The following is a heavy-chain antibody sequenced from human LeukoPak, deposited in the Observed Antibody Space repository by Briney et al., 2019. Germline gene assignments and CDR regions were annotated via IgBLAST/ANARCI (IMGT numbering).Heavy chain of an antibody. Sequence: SETLSLTCAVYGGSFSGYYWSWIRQPPGKGLEWIGEINHSGSTNYNPSLKSRVTISVDTSKNQFSLKLSSVTAADTAVYYCAMGPITMVRGVTNTHYYYYGMDVWGQGTTVTVSS. J-gene: IGHJ6*02. CDR2: INHSGST. CDR3: AMGPITMVRGVTNTHYYYYGMDV. CDR1: GGSFSGYY. V-gene: IGHV4-34*01. D-gene: IGHD3-10*01.